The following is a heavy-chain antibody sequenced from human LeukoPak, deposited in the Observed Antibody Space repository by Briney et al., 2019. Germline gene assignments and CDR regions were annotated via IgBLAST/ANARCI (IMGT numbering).Heavy chain of an antibody. J-gene: IGHJ4*02. V-gene: IGHV3-30*02. CDR2: LPYDGSKI. Sequence: GGSLRLSCAASGFTFSSYSMNWVRQAPGKGLEWVAFLPYDGSKIYYRDSVKGRFTISRDKSKNSLYLQMNSLRAEDTAVYYCARGYSYGASGFDYWGQGTLVTVSS. CDR3: ARGYSYGASGFDY. CDR1: GFTFSSYS. D-gene: IGHD5-18*01.